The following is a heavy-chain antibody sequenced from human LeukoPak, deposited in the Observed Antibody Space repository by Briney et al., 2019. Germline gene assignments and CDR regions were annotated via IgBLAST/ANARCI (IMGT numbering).Heavy chain of an antibody. CDR3: ARVPLYDRSGYYFDY. V-gene: IGHV3-48*02. D-gene: IGHD3-22*01. CDR2: ISTSGRAI. CDR1: GFTFSTYT. Sequence: WGSLRLSCAASGFTFSTYTINWVRKAPGKGLEWVYYISTSGRAILYADSVKGRFTISRDNAKNSLFLQMNSLRDEDTAVYYCARVPLYDRSGYYFDYWGLGTLVTVYS. J-gene: IGHJ4*02.